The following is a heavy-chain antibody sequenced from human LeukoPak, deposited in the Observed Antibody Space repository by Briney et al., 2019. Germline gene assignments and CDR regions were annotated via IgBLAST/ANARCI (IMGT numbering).Heavy chain of an antibody. V-gene: IGHV4-39*01. D-gene: IGHD1-1*01. CDR1: GGSINTSSYY. CDR2: ISYSGRT. CDR3: ARKKTGATNGLDV. Sequence: SETLSLTCTVSGGSINTSSYYWGWIRQPPGEGPEWIGSISYSGRTHYNPSLKSRVSISVDTSKNQFSLNLSSVTAADTAVYYCARKKTGATNGLDVWGQGTTVTVSS. J-gene: IGHJ6*02.